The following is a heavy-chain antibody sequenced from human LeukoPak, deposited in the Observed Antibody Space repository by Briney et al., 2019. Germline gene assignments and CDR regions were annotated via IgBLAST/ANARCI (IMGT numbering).Heavy chain of an antibody. CDR2: APHDRSSP. CDR1: GFRFNSHH. Sequence: PGGSLRLSCAVSGFRFNSHHMHWVRQAPNKGLEWVAVAPHDRSSPSHAASVNGRFTISRDNAKNSLYLQMNSLRAEDTAVYYCAELGITMIGGVWGKGTTVTISS. V-gene: IGHV3-30*18. CDR3: AELGITMIGGV. J-gene: IGHJ6*04. D-gene: IGHD3-10*02.